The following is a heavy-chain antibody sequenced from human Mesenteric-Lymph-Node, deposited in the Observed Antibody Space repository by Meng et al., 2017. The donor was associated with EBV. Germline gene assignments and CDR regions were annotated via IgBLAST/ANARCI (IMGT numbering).Heavy chain of an antibody. CDR2: INTANGHP. CDR1: GYTFVDYA. D-gene: IGHD3-16*01. Sequence: QQLQSGFSFKRPGASGRFSGKVSGYTFVDYAIIWVRQAPGQSLEWMGWINTANGHPTYAQAFTERFVFSLDTSVSTAYLEITDLKAEDTALYYCAKYSGSYSLAYWGQGTLVTVSS. J-gene: IGHJ4*02. V-gene: IGHV7-4-1*02. CDR3: AKYSGSYSLAY.